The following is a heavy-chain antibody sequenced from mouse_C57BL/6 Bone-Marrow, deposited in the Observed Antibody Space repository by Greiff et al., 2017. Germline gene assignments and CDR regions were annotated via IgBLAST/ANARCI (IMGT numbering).Heavy chain of an antibody. V-gene: IGHV1-18*01. D-gene: IGHD2-4*01. CDR2: INPNNGGT. Sequence: VQLQQSGPELVKPGASVKIPCKASGYTFTDYNMDWVKQSHGKSLEWIGDINPNNGGTIYNQKFEGKATLTVDKSSSTAYMELRSLTSEDTAVYYCARNPDYNWYFDVWGTGTTVTVSS. CDR1: GYTFTDYN. J-gene: IGHJ1*03. CDR3: ARNPDYNWYFDV.